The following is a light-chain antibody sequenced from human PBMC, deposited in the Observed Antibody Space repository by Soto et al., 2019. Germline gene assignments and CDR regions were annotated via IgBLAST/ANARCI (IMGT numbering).Light chain of an antibody. Sequence: QPVLTQSPSASASLGASVKLTCTLSSGHSSYAIAWHQLQPEKGPRYLMKLNSDGSHSKGDGIPDRFSGSSSGAERYLAISSLQSEDEADYYCQTWGTGNVVFGRGTKLTVL. CDR2: LNSDGSH. J-gene: IGLJ2*01. CDR3: QTWGTGNVV. V-gene: IGLV4-69*01. CDR1: SGHSSYA.